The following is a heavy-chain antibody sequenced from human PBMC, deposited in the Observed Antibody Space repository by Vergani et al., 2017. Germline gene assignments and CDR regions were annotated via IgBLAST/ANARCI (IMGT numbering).Heavy chain of an antibody. V-gene: IGHV5-51*01. CDR2: IYPGYSDT. CDR1: GYSFTSYW. Sequence: EVQLVQSGAEVKKPGESLKISCKGSGYSFTSYWIGWVRQMPGKGLEWMGIIYPGYSDTRYSPSFQGQVTSSADKSISTAYLPWSSLKASDTAMYYCARDPSTWIQLWHAFDIWGQGTMVTVSS. D-gene: IGHD5-18*01. J-gene: IGHJ3*02. CDR3: ARDPSTWIQLWHAFDI.